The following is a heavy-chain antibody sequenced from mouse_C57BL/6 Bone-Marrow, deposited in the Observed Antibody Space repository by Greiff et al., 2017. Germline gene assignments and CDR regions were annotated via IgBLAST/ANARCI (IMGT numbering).Heavy chain of an antibody. D-gene: IGHD2-4*01. J-gene: IGHJ4*01. Sequence: QVQLKQSGAELVKPGASVKVSCKASGYTFTSYWMHWVKQRPGQGLEWIGRIHPSDSDTNYNQKFKGKATLTVDKSSSTAYMQLSSLTSEDSAVYYCAMEVIYYDYEQLVPYAMDYGGQGTSVTVSS. V-gene: IGHV1-74*01. CDR3: AMEVIYYDYEQLVPYAMDY. CDR2: IHPSDSDT. CDR1: GYTFTSYW.